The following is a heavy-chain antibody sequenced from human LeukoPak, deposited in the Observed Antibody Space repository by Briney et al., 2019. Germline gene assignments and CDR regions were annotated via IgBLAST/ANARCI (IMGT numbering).Heavy chain of an antibody. D-gene: IGHD5-18*01. CDR2: ISGDSGST. Sequence: PGGSLRLSCAASGFTFDDYGMHWVRQAPGKGLEWVSLISGDSGSTYYVDSVKGRFTISRDNTKNSLYLQMNSLRNDDTDLYYCAKDTEGYTYGYYYYGMDVWPGGTRVSVSS. CDR3: AKDTEGYTYGYYYYGMDV. J-gene: IGHJ6*04. CDR1: GFTFDDYG. V-gene: IGHV3-43*02.